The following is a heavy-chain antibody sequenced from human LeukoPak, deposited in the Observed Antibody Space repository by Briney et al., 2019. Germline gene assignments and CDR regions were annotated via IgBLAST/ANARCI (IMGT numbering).Heavy chain of an antibody. Sequence: GGSLRLSCAASGFTFSSYDMHWVRQATGKGLEWVSAIGTAGDTYYPGSVKGRFTISRENAKNSLYLQMNSLRAGDTAVYYCARVGLYGDYDYWGQGTLVTVSS. CDR1: GFTFSSYD. CDR3: ARVGLYGDYDY. D-gene: IGHD4-17*01. J-gene: IGHJ4*02. V-gene: IGHV3-13*01. CDR2: IGTAGDT.